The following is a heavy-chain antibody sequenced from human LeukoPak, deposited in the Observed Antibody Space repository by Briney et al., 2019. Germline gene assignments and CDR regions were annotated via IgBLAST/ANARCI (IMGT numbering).Heavy chain of an antibody. CDR1: GDSISSGGYP. CDR2: IYYSGSA. J-gene: IGHJ5*01. CDR3: ARGRGYGYNWFDS. D-gene: IGHD3-22*01. Sequence: PSETLSLTCAVSGDSISSGGYPWSWIRQPPGKGLEWIGYIYYSGSAYYNPSLKSRVTISVDRSENQFSLKLSSVTAADTAVYYCARGRGYGYNWFDSWGQGTLVTVSS. V-gene: IGHV4-30-2*01.